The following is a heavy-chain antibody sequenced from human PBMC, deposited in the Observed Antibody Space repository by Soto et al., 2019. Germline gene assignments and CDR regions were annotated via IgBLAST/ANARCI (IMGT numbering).Heavy chain of an antibody. CDR1: GGSISSYY. CDR2: IYYSGST. CDR3: ERAYKSDYFDY. Sequence: SETLSLTCTVSGGSISSYYWSWIRQPPGKGLEWIGYIYYSGSTNYNPSLKSRVTISVDTSKNQFSLKLSSVTAADTAVYYCERAYKSDYFDYWGPGTLVTVYS. D-gene: IGHD3-10*01. V-gene: IGHV4-59*01. J-gene: IGHJ4*02.